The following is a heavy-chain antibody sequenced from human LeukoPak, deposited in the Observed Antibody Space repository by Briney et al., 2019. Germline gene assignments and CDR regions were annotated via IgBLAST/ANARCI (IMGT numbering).Heavy chain of an antibody. CDR3: AKGASPTLAVAGILERDWFDP. D-gene: IGHD6-19*01. CDR1: GFTFSSYA. CDR2: ISGSGGST. J-gene: IGHJ5*02. Sequence: GGALRLSCAASGFTFSSYAMSWVRQAPGKGLEWVSDISGSGGSTYYADSVKGRFTISRDNSKNTLYLQMNSLRAEDTAVYYCAKGASPTLAVAGILERDWFDPWGQGTLVTVSS. V-gene: IGHV3-23*01.